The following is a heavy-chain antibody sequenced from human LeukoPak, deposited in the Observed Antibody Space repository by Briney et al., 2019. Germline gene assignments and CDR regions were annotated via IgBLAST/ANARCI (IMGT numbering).Heavy chain of an antibody. J-gene: IGHJ4*02. CDR3: ARVESSWYIEK. CDR1: GGSISSYY. Sequence: SETLSLTCTVSGGSISSYYWSWIRQPPGKGLEWIGYIYYRGSTNYNPSLKSRVTISVDTSKNQFSLKLSSVTAADTAVYYCARVESSWYIEKWGQGTLVTVSS. D-gene: IGHD6-13*01. V-gene: IGHV4-59*01. CDR2: IYYRGST.